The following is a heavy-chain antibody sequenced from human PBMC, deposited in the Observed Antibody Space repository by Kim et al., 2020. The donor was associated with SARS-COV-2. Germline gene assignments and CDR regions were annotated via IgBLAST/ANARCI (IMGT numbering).Heavy chain of an antibody. Sequence: ASVKVSCKASGYTFTGYYMHWVRQAPGQGLEWMGRINPNSGGTNYAQKFQGRVTMTRDTSISTAYMELSRLRSDDTAVYYFAPSSWSPSRSNWFDPWGQGTLVTVSS. CDR2: INPNSGGT. CDR3: APSSWSPSRSNWFDP. V-gene: IGHV1-2*06. J-gene: IGHJ5*02. CDR1: GYTFTGYY. D-gene: IGHD6-13*01.